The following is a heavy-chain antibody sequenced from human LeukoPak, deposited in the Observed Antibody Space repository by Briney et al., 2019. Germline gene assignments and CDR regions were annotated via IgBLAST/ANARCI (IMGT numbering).Heavy chain of an antibody. CDR1: GFIFSSYG. D-gene: IGHD1-1*01. Sequence: GGSLRLSCAASGFIFSSYGMSWVRQAPGKGLEWVSAISGSGGSTYYADSVKGRFTISRDNSKNTLYLQMNSLRAEDTAVYYCARVRAVYKDAFDIWGQGTMVTVSS. J-gene: IGHJ3*02. CDR3: ARVRAVYKDAFDI. V-gene: IGHV3-23*01. CDR2: ISGSGGST.